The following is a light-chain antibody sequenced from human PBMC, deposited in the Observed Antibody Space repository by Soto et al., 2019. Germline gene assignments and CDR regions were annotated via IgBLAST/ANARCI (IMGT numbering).Light chain of an antibody. CDR1: SGHSNYD. CDR3: QTWGTDIAV. CDR2: TNSDGNH. V-gene: IGLV4-69*01. Sequence: QPVLTQSPSASASLGASVKLTCTLSSGHSNYDIAWHQLQPEKGPRFLMKTNSDGNHMRGDGIPDRFSGSTSGAERYLTISSLKSEDEADYYCQTWGTDIAVFGGGTKLTVL. J-gene: IGLJ3*02.